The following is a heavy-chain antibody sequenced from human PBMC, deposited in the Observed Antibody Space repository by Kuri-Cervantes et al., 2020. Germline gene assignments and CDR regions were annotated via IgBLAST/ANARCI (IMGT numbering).Heavy chain of an antibody. CDR2: INQDESEK. CDR1: GFTFSTYW. J-gene: IGHJ5*02. V-gene: IGHV3-7*01. D-gene: IGHD3-9*01. Sequence: GGSLRLSCAISGFTFSTYWMTWVRQAPGKGLEWVANINQDESEKYYVESVKGRFTISRDNAKNSLYLQMNSLRAEDTAVYYCARDPSQLRYFDWLLYPWGQGTLVTVSS. CDR3: ARDPSQLRYFDWLLYP.